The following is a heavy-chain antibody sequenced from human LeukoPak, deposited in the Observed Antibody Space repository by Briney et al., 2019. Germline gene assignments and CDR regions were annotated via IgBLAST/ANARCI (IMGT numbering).Heavy chain of an antibody. Sequence: PGGSPRLSCAASGFTFGLYAMNWVRQAPGKGLEWVATVSGSGSNRYYAGSVEGRFTISRDNSKNTLYLQMNSLRAEDTAVYYCARPYYWGQGTLVTVSS. CDR3: ARPYY. CDR2: VSGSGSNR. CDR1: GFTFGLYA. V-gene: IGHV3-23*01. J-gene: IGHJ4*02.